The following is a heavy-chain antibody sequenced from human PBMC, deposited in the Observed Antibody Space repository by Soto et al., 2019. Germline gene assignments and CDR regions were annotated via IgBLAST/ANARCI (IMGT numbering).Heavy chain of an antibody. J-gene: IGHJ4*02. CDR2: ISYDGSNK. Sequence: GSLRLSCAASGFTFSSYAMHWVRQAPGKGLEWVAVISYDGSNKYYADSVKGRFTISRDNSKNTLYLQMNSLRAEDTAVYYCARDRPHDYWGQGTLVTVSS. CDR3: ARDRPHDY. CDR1: GFTFSSYA. V-gene: IGHV3-30-3*01.